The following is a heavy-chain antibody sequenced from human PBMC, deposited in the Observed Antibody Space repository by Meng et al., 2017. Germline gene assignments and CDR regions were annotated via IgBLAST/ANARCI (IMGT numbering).Heavy chain of an antibody. Sequence: ASVKVSCKASGYTFPYYWLHWVRRAPGQGLEWMGRINPKSGDTHYAQRFQGKVTMTGDTSISTAYMELSVLRSDDTAMYYCARDEDISAAGKLFVDYWGQGTLVTVSS. V-gene: IGHV1-2*06. CDR3: ARDEDISAAGKLFVDY. CDR2: INPKSGDT. J-gene: IGHJ4*02. CDR1: GYTFPYYW. D-gene: IGHD6-13*01.